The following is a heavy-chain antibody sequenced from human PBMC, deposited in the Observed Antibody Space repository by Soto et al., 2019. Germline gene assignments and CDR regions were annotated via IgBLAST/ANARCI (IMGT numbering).Heavy chain of an antibody. CDR2: IYYSGST. J-gene: IGHJ6*02. D-gene: IGHD1-26*01. V-gene: IGHV4-61*01. CDR1: GGSVSSGSYY. CDR3: ARDGGSTTGDYYYYGMDV. Sequence: QVQLQESGPGLVKPSETLSLTCTVSGGSVSSGSYYWSWIRQPPGKGLEWIGYIYYSGSTNYNPSLSSRGTISGDTSKNQSSLKLSSVTAADTAVYYCARDGGSTTGDYYYYGMDVWGQGTTVTVSS.